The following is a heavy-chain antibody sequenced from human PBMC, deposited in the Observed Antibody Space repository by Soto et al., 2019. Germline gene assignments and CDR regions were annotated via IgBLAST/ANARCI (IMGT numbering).Heavy chain of an antibody. J-gene: IGHJ3*02. CDR1: GYTLTELS. V-gene: IGHV1-24*01. CDR3: ATTRIATFLERAFDI. Sequence: GASVKVSCKVSGYTLTELSMHWVRQAPGKGLEWMGGFDPEDGETIYAQKFQGRVTMTEDTSTDTAYMELSSLRSEDTAVYYCATTRIATFLERAFDIWGQGTMVTVSS. CDR2: FDPEDGET. D-gene: IGHD6-13*01.